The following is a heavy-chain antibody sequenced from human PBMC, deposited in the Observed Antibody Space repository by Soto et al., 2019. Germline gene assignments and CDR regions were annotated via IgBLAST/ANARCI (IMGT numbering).Heavy chain of an antibody. CDR3: AKGGRQWLVTSDFNY. Sequence: PGGSLRLSCLGSGFNFDVYAVSWFRQAPGKGLEWVAVVSHDGRNTHYADSVKGRFTISRDSSKNTVSLEMTSLRAEDTAVYYCAKGGRQWLVTSDFNYWGQGALVTVSS. V-gene: IGHV3-30-3*02. J-gene: IGHJ4*02. D-gene: IGHD6-19*01. CDR2: VSHDGRNT. CDR1: GFNFDVYA.